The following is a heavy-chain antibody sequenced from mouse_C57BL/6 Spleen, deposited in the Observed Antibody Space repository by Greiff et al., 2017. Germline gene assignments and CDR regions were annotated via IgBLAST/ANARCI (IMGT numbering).Heavy chain of an antibody. V-gene: IGHV1-69*01. Sequence: QVQLQQPGAELVMPGASVKLSCKASGYTFTSYWMHWVKQRPGQGLEWIGEIDPSDSYTNYNQKFKGKSTLTVDKSSSTAYMQLSSLTSEDSAVYYCARAYGNDLYYFDYWGQGTTLTVSS. CDR3: ARAYGNDLYYFDY. CDR2: IDPSDSYT. J-gene: IGHJ2*01. D-gene: IGHD2-2*01. CDR1: GYTFTSYW.